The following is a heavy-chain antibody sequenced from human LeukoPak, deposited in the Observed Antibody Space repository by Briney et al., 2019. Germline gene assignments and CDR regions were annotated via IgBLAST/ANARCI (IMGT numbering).Heavy chain of an antibody. CDR1: GFTFSTYA. CDR2: ISGSGDPT. D-gene: IGHD3-3*01. CDR3: AKGVTLWDLWQPLCD. V-gene: IGHV3-23*01. J-gene: IGHJ4*02. Sequence: GGSLRLSCAASGFTFSTYAMTWVRQVPGKGLDWVSVISGSGDPTYYADFVKGRFTVSRDNSKNTLYLQMYSLRAEDTAVYYCAKGVTLWDLWQPLCDWGQGTLVTVSS.